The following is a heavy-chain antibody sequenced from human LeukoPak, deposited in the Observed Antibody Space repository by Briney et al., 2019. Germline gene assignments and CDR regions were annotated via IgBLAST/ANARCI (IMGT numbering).Heavy chain of an antibody. Sequence: GASVKVSCKASGYTFTSYAMNWVRQAPGQGLEWMGWINTNTGNPTYAQGFTGRFVFSLDTSVSTAYLQISSLKAEDTAVYYCAKVRGDSSGYYGGFDAFDIWGQGTMVTVSS. J-gene: IGHJ3*02. D-gene: IGHD3-22*01. CDR3: AKVRGDSSGYYGGFDAFDI. V-gene: IGHV7-4-1*02. CDR2: INTNTGNP. CDR1: GYTFTSYA.